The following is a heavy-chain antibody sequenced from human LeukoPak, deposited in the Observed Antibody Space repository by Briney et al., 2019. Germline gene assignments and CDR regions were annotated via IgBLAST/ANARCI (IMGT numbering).Heavy chain of an antibody. CDR2: INPNSGGT. V-gene: IGHV1-2*06. CDR3: AREPTRGYYYYYGMDV. D-gene: IGHD1-26*01. Sequence: ASVKVSCKASGYTFTGYYMHWVRQAPGQGLEWMGRINPNSGGTNYAQKFQGRVTITRDTSISTAYMELSRLRSDDTAVYYCAREPTRGYYYYYGMDVWGQGTTVTVSS. J-gene: IGHJ6*02. CDR1: GYTFTGYY.